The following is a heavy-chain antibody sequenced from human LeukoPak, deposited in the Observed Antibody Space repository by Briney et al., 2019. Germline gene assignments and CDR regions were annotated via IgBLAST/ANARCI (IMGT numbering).Heavy chain of an antibody. D-gene: IGHD3-9*01. Sequence: SETLSLTCTVSGGSISSYYWSWIRQPPGKGLEWIGYIYYSGSTNYNPSLKSRVTISVDTSKNQFSLKLSSVTAADTAVYYCARRNSYYDILTGYRKRELDYWGQGTLVTVSS. J-gene: IGHJ4*02. CDR1: GGSISSYY. V-gene: IGHV4-59*12. CDR2: IYYSGST. CDR3: ARRNSYYDILTGYRKRELDY.